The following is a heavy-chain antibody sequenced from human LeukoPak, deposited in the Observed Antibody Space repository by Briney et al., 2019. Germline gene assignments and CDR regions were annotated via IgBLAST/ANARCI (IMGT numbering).Heavy chain of an antibody. V-gene: IGHV1-2*02. Sequence: ASVKVSCKASRYTFTGCYIHWVRQAPGQGLAWMGWINPNSGGTYYAQKFQCRVTMTKDTSISTAYMDLSRLRSDDTAVYYCARDPGSSYSTSWYDYYYMDVWGKGTTVTISS. CDR1: RYTFTGCY. CDR2: INPNSGGT. D-gene: IGHD2-2*01. J-gene: IGHJ6*03. CDR3: ARDPGSSYSTSWYDYYYMDV.